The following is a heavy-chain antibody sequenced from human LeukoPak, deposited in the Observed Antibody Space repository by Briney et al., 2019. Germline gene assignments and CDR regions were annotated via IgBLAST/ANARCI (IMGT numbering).Heavy chain of an antibody. CDR1: GFTFSSYW. V-gene: IGHV3-74*01. J-gene: IGHJ4*02. CDR2: IKSDGIRT. Sequence: PGGSLRLSCAASGFTFSSYWMHWVRQAPGKGLVWVSGIKSDGIRTSYADSVKGRFTISRDNAKNTLFLQMNSLRAEDTAVYYCARDEGLDTAVMVRGFDRWGQGTLVTVSS. CDR3: ARDEGLDTAVMVRGFDR. D-gene: IGHD5-18*01.